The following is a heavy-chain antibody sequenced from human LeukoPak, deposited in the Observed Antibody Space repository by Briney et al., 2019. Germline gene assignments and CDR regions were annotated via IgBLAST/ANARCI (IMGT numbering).Heavy chain of an antibody. D-gene: IGHD3-22*01. CDR3: ARTAPDSSGFRRYFDY. CDR2: INPNSGGT. J-gene: IGHJ4*02. Sequence: ASVKVSCEASGYTFTGYYMHWVRQAPGQGLEWMGWINPNSGGTNYAQKFQGRVTMTRDTSISTAYMELSRLRSDDTAVYYCARTAPDSSGFRRYFDYWGQGTLVTVSS. V-gene: IGHV1-2*02. CDR1: GYTFTGYY.